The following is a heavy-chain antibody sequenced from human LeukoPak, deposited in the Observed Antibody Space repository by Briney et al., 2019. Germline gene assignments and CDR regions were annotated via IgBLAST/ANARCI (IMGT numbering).Heavy chain of an antibody. Sequence: GGSLRLSCAASGFIFSSYAMSWVRQAPGKGLEWVSGISGSGTSTYYADSVKGRFTISRDNSKNTLYLQMNSLRAEDTAVYYCAKGRYDYVWGSYRYFDYWGQGTLVTVSS. V-gene: IGHV3-23*01. D-gene: IGHD3-16*02. CDR1: GFIFSSYA. CDR3: AKGRYDYVWGSYRYFDY. J-gene: IGHJ4*02. CDR2: ISGSGTST.